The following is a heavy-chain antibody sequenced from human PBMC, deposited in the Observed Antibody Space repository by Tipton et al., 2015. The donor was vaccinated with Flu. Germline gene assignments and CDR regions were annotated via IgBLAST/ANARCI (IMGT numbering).Heavy chain of an antibody. Sequence: TLSLTCTVSGGFITSGSYYWSWLRQSAGKGLEWIGRIYTTGSTNYNPSLRSRVTISGDTSKNQFSLQLNSVTAEDPAVYYCARSPSYSGSGIYPYYFDDWGQGTLVTVSS. CDR1: GGFITSGSYY. V-gene: IGHV4-61*02. CDR2: IYTTGST. D-gene: IGHD3-10*01. J-gene: IGHJ4*02. CDR3: ARSPSYSGSGIYPYYFDD.